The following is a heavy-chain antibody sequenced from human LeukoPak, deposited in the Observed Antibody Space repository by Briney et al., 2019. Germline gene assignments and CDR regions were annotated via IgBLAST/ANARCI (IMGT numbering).Heavy chain of an antibody. CDR1: GFTSSDYN. CDR2: ISSSGSYT. V-gene: IGHV3-11*05. Sequence: GGSLRLSFSASGFTSSDYNMTWIARAPGKDLNGVSYISSSGSYTNYADSVKCRFTISRDNAKNSLYLQMNSLRAEDTAVYYCAREGPGQHDAFDIWGQGTMVTVSS. CDR3: AREGPGQHDAFDI. J-gene: IGHJ3*02.